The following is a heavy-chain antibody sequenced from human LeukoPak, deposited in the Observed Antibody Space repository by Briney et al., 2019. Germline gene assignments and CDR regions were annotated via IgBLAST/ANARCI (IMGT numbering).Heavy chain of an antibody. J-gene: IGHJ6*02. CDR3: ARDPYSSTWSYGMDV. D-gene: IGHD6-6*01. V-gene: IGHV3-23*01. CDR2: INANSGTT. CDR1: GFAFSVYA. Sequence: GGSLRLSCTASGFAFSVYAMSWLRQPPGKGLEWVSTINANSGTTSYAASVRGRFTISRDNSKNTLYLQLNTLRAEDTAVYYCARDPYSSTWSYGMDVWGQGTTVTVSS.